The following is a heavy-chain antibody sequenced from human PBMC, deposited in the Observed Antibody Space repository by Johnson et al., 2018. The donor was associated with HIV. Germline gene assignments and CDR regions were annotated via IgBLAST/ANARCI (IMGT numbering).Heavy chain of an antibody. J-gene: IGHJ3*02. CDR3: AKELAADGVDAFDI. CDR1: GFTFNTYA. V-gene: IGHV3-23*04. Sequence: EVQLVESGGGVVQPGRSPRLSCAASGFTFNTYAMHWVRQAPGKGLEWVSPISGSAISTYYADSVKGRFTISRDNSKNTLYLQMNSLRVEDTAVYYCAKELAADGVDAFDIWGQGTMVTVS. D-gene: IGHD6-13*01. CDR2: ISGSAIST.